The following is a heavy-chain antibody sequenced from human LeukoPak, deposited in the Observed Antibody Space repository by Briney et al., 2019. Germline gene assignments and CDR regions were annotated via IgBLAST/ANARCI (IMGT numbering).Heavy chain of an antibody. CDR1: GFTFDDYA. J-gene: IGHJ4*02. CDR3: AKATAAGAPFDY. Sequence: PGGSLRLSCAASGFTFDDYAMHWVRQAPGKGLEWVSGISWNSGSIGYADSVKGRFTISRDNAKNSLYLQMNSLRAEDMALYYCAKATAAGAPFDYWGQGTLVTVSS. D-gene: IGHD6-13*01. CDR2: ISWNSGSI. V-gene: IGHV3-9*03.